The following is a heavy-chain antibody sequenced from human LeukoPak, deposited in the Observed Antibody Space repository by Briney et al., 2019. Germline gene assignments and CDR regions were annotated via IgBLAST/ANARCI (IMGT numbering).Heavy chain of an antibody. V-gene: IGHV3-30*18. Sequence: PGRSLRLSCAASGFTFSSYGMHGVRQAPGKGLEWVAVISCDGSNKYYADSVKGRFTISRDNSKNALYLQMNSLRAEDTAVYYCAKGDRRYSYGPDYWGQGTLVTVSS. J-gene: IGHJ4*02. CDR3: AKGDRRYSYGPDY. CDR1: GFTFSSYG. CDR2: ISCDGSNK. D-gene: IGHD5-18*01.